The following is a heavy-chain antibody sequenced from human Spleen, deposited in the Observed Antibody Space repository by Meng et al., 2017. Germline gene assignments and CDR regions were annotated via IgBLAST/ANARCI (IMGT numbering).Heavy chain of an antibody. CDR1: GYTFTSYY. CDR3: ARARDESRDGCTSPMDY. CDR2: VNPSGGST. V-gene: IGHV1-46*01. Sequence: ASVKVSCKASGYTFTSYYMHWVRQAPGQGLEWMGIVNPSGGSTSYAQKFQGRVTMTRDTSTSTAYMELSSLRTEDTAVYYCARARDESRDGCTSPMDYWGQGTLVTVSS. D-gene: IGHD5-24*01. J-gene: IGHJ4*02.